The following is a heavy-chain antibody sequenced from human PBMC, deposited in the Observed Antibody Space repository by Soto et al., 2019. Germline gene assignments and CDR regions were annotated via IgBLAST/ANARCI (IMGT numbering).Heavy chain of an antibody. V-gene: IGHV4-59*01. CDR1: GGSISNFY. CDR3: ARGVYSSGWYGVYWFDP. J-gene: IGHJ5*02. CDR2: VYYTGST. Sequence: PSETLSLTCTVSGGSISNFYWSWIRQPPGKGLEWIGYVYYTGSTSYNPSLKRRVTISVDTSKNQFSLKLSSVTAADTAVYYCARGVYSSGWYGVYWFDPWGQGTLVTVSS. D-gene: IGHD6-19*01.